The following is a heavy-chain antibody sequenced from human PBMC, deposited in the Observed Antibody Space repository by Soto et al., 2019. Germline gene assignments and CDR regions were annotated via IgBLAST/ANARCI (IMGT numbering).Heavy chain of an antibody. V-gene: IGHV6-1*01. J-gene: IGHJ4*02. CDR2: TYYRSKWYN. CDR3: ERDGRGIGVEQLFPFDY. CDR1: GDSVSSNSAA. Sequence: SQTLSLTCAISGDSVSSNSAAWNWIRQSPSRGLEWLGRTYYRSKWYNDYAVSVKSRITINPDTSKNQFSLQLNSVTPEDTAVYYCERDGRGIGVEQLFPFDYGAQETRVTFPS. D-gene: IGHD6-13*01.